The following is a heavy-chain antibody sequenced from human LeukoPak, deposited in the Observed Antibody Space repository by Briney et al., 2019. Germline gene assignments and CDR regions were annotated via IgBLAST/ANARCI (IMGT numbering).Heavy chain of an antibody. CDR2: INHSGST. CDR3: ARPNSPTYYDSSGSWGDANAFDI. CDR1: GGSVSTYF. Sequence: PSETLSLTCTVSGGSVSTYFWSWIRQPPGKGLEWIGEINHSGSTNYNPSLKSRVTISVDTSKNQFSLKLSSVTAADTAVYYCARPNSPTYYDSSGSWGDANAFDIWGQGTMVTVSS. J-gene: IGHJ3*02. D-gene: IGHD3-22*01. V-gene: IGHV4-34*01.